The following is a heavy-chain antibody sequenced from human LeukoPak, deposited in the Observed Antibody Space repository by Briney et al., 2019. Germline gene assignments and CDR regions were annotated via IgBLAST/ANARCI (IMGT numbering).Heavy chain of an antibody. CDR3: ARFKRAGGWSYFDY. CDR1: GGSISSYY. D-gene: IGHD6-19*01. Sequence: SETLSLTCTVSGGSISSYYWSWIRQPAGKGLEWIGRIYTSGSTNYNPSLKSRVTTSVDTSKNQFSLKLSSVTAADTAVYYCARFKRAGGWSYFDYWGQGTLVTVSS. CDR2: IYTSGST. J-gene: IGHJ4*02. V-gene: IGHV4-4*07.